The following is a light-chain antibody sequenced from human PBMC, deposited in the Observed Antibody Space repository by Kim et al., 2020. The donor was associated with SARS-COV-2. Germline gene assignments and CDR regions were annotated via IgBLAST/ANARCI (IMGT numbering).Light chain of an antibody. CDR1: QGISTS. CDR3: QQDNSFPRT. V-gene: IGKV1-12*01. CDR2: AAS. J-gene: IGKJ4*02. Sequence: ASVGARVTITCRASQGISTSLAWYQQKPGKAPNRLIYAASSLQSGVPSRFSGSGSGTDFTLTISSLQPEDFATYYCQQDNSFPRTFGGGTKVDIK.